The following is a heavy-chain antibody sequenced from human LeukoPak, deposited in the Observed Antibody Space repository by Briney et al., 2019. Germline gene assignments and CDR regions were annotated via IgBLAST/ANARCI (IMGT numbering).Heavy chain of an antibody. D-gene: IGHD6-19*01. CDR3: ARRSVAGTLGSFDI. J-gene: IGHJ3*02. CDR2: IYYSGST. CDR1: GGSISRSSYY. Sequence: SETLSLTCTVSGGSISRSSYYWGWIRQPPAEGLEWNVRIYYSGSTHYNPSLQSRATISVQTSKNQSSLKLRSVTAADTPVYYCARRSVAGTLGSFDIWGQGTMVTRSS. V-gene: IGHV4-39*01.